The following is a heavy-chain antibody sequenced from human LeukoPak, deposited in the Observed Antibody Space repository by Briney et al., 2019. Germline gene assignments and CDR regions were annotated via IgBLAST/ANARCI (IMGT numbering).Heavy chain of an antibody. CDR1: GFTFSSYS. CDR2: ISSSSSYI. J-gene: IGHJ4*02. CDR3: ARVGSSSWRYFDY. D-gene: IGHD6-13*01. V-gene: IGHV3-21*04. Sequence: KAGGSLRLSCAASGFTFSSYSMNWVRQAPGKGLEWVSSISSSSSYIYYADSVKGRFTISRDNSKNTLYLQMNSLRAEDTAVYYCARVGSSSWRYFDYWGQGTLVTVSS.